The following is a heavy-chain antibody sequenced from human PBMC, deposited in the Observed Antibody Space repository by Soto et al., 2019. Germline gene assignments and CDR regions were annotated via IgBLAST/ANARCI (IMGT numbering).Heavy chain of an antibody. CDR3: ARALDIVVVPAAPLYGMDV. V-gene: IGHV1-46*01. Sequence: SVKVSCKASGYTFTSYYMHWVRQAPGQGLEWMGIINPSGGSTSYAQKFQGRVTMTRDTSTSTVYMELSSLRSEDTAVYYCARALDIVVVPAAPLYGMDVWGQGTTVTVSS. D-gene: IGHD2-2*03. J-gene: IGHJ6*02. CDR1: GYTFTSYY. CDR2: INPSGGST.